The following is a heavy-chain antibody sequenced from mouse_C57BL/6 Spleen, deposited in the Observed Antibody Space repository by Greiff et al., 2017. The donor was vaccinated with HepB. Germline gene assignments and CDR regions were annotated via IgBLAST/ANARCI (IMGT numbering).Heavy chain of an antibody. J-gene: IGHJ2*01. CDR3: ARSEILITTVAYYFDY. CDR1: GYAFSSSW. D-gene: IGHD1-1*01. Sequence: VQGVESGPELVKPGASVKISCKASGYAFSSSWMNWVKQRPGKGLEWIGRIYPGDGDTNYNGKFKGKATLTADKSSSTAYMQLSSLTSEDSAVYFCARSEILITTVAYYFDYWGQGTTLTVSS. CDR2: IYPGDGDT. V-gene: IGHV1-82*01.